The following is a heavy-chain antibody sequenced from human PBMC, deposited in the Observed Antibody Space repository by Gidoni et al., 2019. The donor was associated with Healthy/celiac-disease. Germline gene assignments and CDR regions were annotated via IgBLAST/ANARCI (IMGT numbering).Heavy chain of an antibody. J-gene: IGHJ4*02. CDR1: GFTFSSYA. CDR2: IRGSGGST. CDR3: AKRHARVGEMATIKVLYFDY. Sequence: EVQLLESGGGLVQPGGSLRLSCAASGFTFSSYAMSWVRQAPGKGLEWVSAIRGSGGSTYYADSVKGRFTISRDNSKNTLYLQMNSLRAEDTAVYYCAKRHARVGEMATIKVLYFDYWGQGTLVTVSS. V-gene: IGHV3-23*01. D-gene: IGHD5-12*01.